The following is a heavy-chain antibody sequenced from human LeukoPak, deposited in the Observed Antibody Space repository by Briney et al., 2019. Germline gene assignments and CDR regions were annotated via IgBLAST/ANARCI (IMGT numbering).Heavy chain of an antibody. D-gene: IGHD5-12*01. V-gene: IGHV4-59*01. CDR3: ARGLVATTPDY. CDR2: IYYSGST. CDR1: GGSISSYY. Sequence: SETLSLTCTVSGGSISSYYWSWIRQPPGKGLEWIGYIYYSGSTNHNPSLKSRVTISVDTSKNQFSLKLSSVTAADTAVYYCARGLVATTPDYWGQGTLVTVSS. J-gene: IGHJ4*02.